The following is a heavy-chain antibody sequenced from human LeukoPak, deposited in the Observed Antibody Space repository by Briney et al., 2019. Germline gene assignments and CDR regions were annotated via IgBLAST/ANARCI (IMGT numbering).Heavy chain of an antibody. CDR1: GDSISSSNW. CDR2: IYRSGTT. J-gene: IGHJ4*02. CDR3: ARDPGAGIETLDY. D-gene: IGHD6-19*01. V-gene: IGHV4-4*02. Sequence: SGTLSLTCAVSGDSISSSNWWSWVRQPPGKGLEWIGEIYRSGTTNYNPSLKSRVTISLDKSKNQLSLNLISVTAADAAVYYCARDPGAGIETLDYWGQGALVTVSS.